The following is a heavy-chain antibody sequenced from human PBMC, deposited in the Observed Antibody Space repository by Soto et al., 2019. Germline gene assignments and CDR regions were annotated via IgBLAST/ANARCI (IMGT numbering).Heavy chain of an antibody. Sequence: QVQLVESGGGVVQPGRSLRLSCAASGFTFSVYGMHWVRQAPGKGLEWVALVSYDGSIKYYADSVKGRFTIARDNSKNMLYLQMNSLGVEDTAVYYCAKAGSHLAGAGTSTTSNLYGLAVWGQGTTVTVSS. J-gene: IGHJ6*02. D-gene: IGHD6-19*01. CDR2: VSYDGSIK. V-gene: IGHV3-30*18. CDR3: AKAGSHLAGAGTSTTSNLYGLAV. CDR1: GFTFSVYG.